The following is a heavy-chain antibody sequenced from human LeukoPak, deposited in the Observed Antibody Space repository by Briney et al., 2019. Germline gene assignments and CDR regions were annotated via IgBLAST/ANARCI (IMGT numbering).Heavy chain of an antibody. CDR1: GFTFSTDG. Sequence: GGSLRLSCVASGFTFSTDGMSWVRQAPGKGLEWVSSISRSGSTKYYADSVKGRFTISRDNAKNSLFLQMNSLRAEDTALYYCAKGYGGFDYWGQGTLVTVSS. J-gene: IGHJ4*02. V-gene: IGHV3-48*04. CDR3: AKGYGGFDY. CDR2: ISRSGSTK. D-gene: IGHD3-16*01.